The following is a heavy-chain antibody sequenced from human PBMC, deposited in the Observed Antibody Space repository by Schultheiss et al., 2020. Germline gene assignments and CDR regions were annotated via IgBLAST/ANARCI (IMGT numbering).Heavy chain of an antibody. CDR3: ARGQYYYDSSGLDY. D-gene: IGHD3-22*01. V-gene: IGHV4-59*01. CDR2: IYYSGST. Sequence: SETLSLTCTVSGGSISSYYWSWIRQPPGKGLEWIGYIYYSGSTNYNPSLKSRVTISVDTSKNQFSLKLSSVTAADTAVYYCARGQYYYDSSGLDYWGQGTLVTVS. CDR1: GGSISSYY. J-gene: IGHJ4*02.